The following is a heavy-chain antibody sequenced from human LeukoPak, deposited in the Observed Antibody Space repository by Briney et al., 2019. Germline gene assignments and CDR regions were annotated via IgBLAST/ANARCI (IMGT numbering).Heavy chain of an antibody. J-gene: IGHJ5*02. CDR1: GFTFSSYW. CDR3: GAALKS. V-gene: IGHV3-7*03. CDR2: INQDGSEK. Sequence: GGSLRLSCAASGFTFSSYWMHWVRQAPGKGLEWVANINQDGSEKYYVASVKGRFTISRDNAKNSLYLQMNSLRVEDTAVYYCGAALKSWGQGTPVTVSS. D-gene: IGHD6-13*01.